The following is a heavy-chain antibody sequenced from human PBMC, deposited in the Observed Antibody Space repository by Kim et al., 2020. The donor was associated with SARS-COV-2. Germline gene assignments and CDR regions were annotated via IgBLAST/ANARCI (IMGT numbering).Heavy chain of an antibody. V-gene: IGHV1-24*01. Sequence: ASVKVSCKVSGYTLTELSMHWVRQAPGKGLEWMGGFDPEDGETTYAQKFQGRVTMTEDTSTDTAYMELSSLRSEDTAVYYCATLDSSGYYKDYYFDYWGQGTLVTVSS. CDR2: FDPEDGET. CDR3: ATLDSSGYYKDYYFDY. J-gene: IGHJ4*02. CDR1: GYTLTELS. D-gene: IGHD3-22*01.